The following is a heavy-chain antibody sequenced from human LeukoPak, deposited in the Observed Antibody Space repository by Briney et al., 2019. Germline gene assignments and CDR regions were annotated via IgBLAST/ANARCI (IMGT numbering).Heavy chain of an antibody. J-gene: IGHJ4*02. CDR1: GFTFSSYS. D-gene: IGHD4-17*01. Sequence: GGSLRLSCAASGFTFSSYSMNWVRQAPGKGLEWVSSISSSSSYIYYADSVKGRFTISRDNAKNSLYLQMNSLRAEDTAVYCCARESTVTPNFDYWGQGTLVTVSS. CDR3: ARESTVTPNFDY. CDR2: ISSSSSYI. V-gene: IGHV3-21*01.